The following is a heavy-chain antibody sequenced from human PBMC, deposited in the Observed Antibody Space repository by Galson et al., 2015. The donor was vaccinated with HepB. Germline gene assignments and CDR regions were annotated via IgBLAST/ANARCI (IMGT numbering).Heavy chain of an antibody. Sequence: SETLSLTCTVSGYSISSGFYWGWIRQPPGKGLEWVGSIHQGGGTFYNPSLKSRVTISVDTSKNQFSLKLTSVTAADTAVYYCATYSGRNSGYAVFGPWGQGSLVTVSS. V-gene: IGHV4-38-2*02. CDR2: IHQGGGT. J-gene: IGHJ5*02. D-gene: IGHD5-12*01. CDR1: GYSISSGFY. CDR3: ATYSGRNSGYAVFGP.